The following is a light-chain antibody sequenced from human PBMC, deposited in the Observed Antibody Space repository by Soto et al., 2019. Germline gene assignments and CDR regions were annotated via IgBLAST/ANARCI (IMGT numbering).Light chain of an antibody. CDR3: QQFNSYPIT. Sequence: IQMTQSPSALSESVVDIVTITGRASQGISNELGWYQQRPGKAPKVLIYGASNLQSGVPSRFSGSGSGTEFTLTISGLQPDDFATYYCQQFNSYPITCGQGTRREIK. J-gene: IGKJ5*01. V-gene: IGKV1-17*01. CDR1: QGISNE. CDR2: GAS.